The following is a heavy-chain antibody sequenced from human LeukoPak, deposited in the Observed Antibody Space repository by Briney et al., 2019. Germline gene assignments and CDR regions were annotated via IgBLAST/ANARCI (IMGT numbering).Heavy chain of an antibody. Sequence: GGSLRLSCAASGFTFSSYAMHWVRQAPGKGLEWVAVISYDGSNKKYADSVKGRFTISRDNSKNTLYLQMNSLRPEDTAVYYCATSAAGSKGMRYYMDVWGKGTTVTVSS. J-gene: IGHJ6*03. CDR1: GFTFSSYA. CDR3: ATSAAGSKGMRYYMDV. D-gene: IGHD6-13*01. V-gene: IGHV3-30*04. CDR2: ISYDGSNK.